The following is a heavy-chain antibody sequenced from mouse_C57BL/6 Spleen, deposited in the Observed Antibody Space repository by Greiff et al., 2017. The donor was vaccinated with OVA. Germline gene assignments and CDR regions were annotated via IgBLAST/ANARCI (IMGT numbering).Heavy chain of an antibody. CDR2: ISYDGSN. CDR1: GYSITSGYY. Sequence: EVKLQESGPGLVKPSQSLSLTCSVTGYSITSGYYWNWIRQFPGNKLEWMGSISYDGSNNYNPSLKNRISITLDTSKTQFFLKLKSVTTEDTATYYCAREGYWGQGTTLTVSS. CDR3: AREGY. V-gene: IGHV3-6*01. J-gene: IGHJ2*01.